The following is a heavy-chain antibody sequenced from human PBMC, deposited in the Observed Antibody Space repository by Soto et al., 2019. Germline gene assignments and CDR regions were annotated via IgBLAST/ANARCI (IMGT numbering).Heavy chain of an antibody. Sequence: SVKVSCKASGGTFSSYAISWARQAPGQGLEWMGGIIPIFGTANYAQKFQGRVTITADKSTSTAYMELSSLRSEDTAVYYCARDRIEGYYDSSGYLDYWGQGTLVTVSS. J-gene: IGHJ4*02. CDR2: IIPIFGTA. D-gene: IGHD3-22*01. CDR3: ARDRIEGYYDSSGYLDY. V-gene: IGHV1-69*06. CDR1: GGTFSSYA.